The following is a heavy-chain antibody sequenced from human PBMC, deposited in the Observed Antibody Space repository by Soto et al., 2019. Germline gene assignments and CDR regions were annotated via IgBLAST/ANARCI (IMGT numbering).Heavy chain of an antibody. J-gene: IGHJ6*02. D-gene: IGHD6-25*01. CDR3: VRRSAEYFYYSCAMDV. Sequence: SETLSLTCTLSGGSITSSSYYWGWVRQSPGKGLEWIGSVFYSGNANYNPSLKSRVTISVDASKKQFSLELSSVTAADTAVYYCVRRSAEYFYYSCAMDVWGPGTTVTVFS. CDR1: GGSITSSSYY. CDR2: VFYSGNA. V-gene: IGHV4-39*01.